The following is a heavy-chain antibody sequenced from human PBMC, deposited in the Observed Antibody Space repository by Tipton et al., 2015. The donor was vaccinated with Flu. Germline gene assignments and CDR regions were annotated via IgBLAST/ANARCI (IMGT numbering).Heavy chain of an antibody. D-gene: IGHD6-13*01. V-gene: IGHV1-2*06. CDR3: ARDGDSSSWSDAFDV. J-gene: IGHJ3*01. CDR1: GYTFTGYY. CDR2: ITPNSGGT. Sequence: QVQLVQSGAEVKKPGASVRVSCKAPGYTFTGYYMHWVRQAPGQGLEWMGRITPNSGGTNYAQKFQGRVTMTRDTSISTAYMELSRLTSDDTAVYFCARDGDSSSWSDAFDVWGHGTLVTVSS.